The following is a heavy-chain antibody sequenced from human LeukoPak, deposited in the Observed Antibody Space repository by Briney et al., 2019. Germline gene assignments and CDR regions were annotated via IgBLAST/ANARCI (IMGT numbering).Heavy chain of an antibody. D-gene: IGHD1-26*01. CDR2: IYYSGTT. V-gene: IGHV4-59*01. CDR1: GDSISSSY. CDR3: ARGQPITVPYIVGATGGWFDP. Sequence: SETLSLTCTVSGDSISSSYWSWIRQSPGRGLEWIGYIYYSGTTNYNPSLKSRVTISVDTSKKQFSLKLSSVTAADTAVYYCARGQPITVPYIVGATGGWFDPWGQGTLVTVSS. J-gene: IGHJ5*02.